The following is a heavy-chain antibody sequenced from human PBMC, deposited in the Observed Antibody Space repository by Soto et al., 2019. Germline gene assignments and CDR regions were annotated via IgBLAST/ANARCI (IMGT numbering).Heavy chain of an antibody. D-gene: IGHD3-22*01. CDR1: GGSISSGDYY. J-gene: IGHJ6*02. CDR2: IYYSGST. V-gene: IGHV4-30-4*01. Sequence: SETLSLTCTVSGGSISSGDYYWSWIRQPPGKGLEWIGYIYYSGSTYYNPSLKSRVTISVDTSKNQFSLKLSSVTAADTAAYYCARASSGSYSPFMDVWGQGPTVTVSS. CDR3: ARASSGSYSPFMDV.